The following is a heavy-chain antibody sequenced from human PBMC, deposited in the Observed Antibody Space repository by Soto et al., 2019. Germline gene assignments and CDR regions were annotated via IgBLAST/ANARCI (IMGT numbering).Heavy chain of an antibody. CDR1: GFTFSSYG. V-gene: IGHV3-33*01. CDR2: IWYHGSNK. Sequence: QVQLVESGGGVVQPGRSLRLSCAASGFTFSSYGMHWVRQAPGKGLEWVAVIWYHGSNKYYADSVKGRFTISRDNSKNTLYLQRNSLRAEDTAVYYCARDRDPGQWLTTNYFDYWGQGTLVTVSS. J-gene: IGHJ4*02. D-gene: IGHD6-19*01. CDR3: ARDRDPGQWLTTNYFDY.